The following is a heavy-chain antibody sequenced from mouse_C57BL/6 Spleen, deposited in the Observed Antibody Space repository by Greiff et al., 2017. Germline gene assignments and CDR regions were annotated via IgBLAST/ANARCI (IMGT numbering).Heavy chain of an antibody. CDR2: INPNNGGT. Sequence: EVQRVESGPELVKPGASVKIPCKASGYTFTDYNMDWVKQSHGKSLEWIGDINPNNGGTIYNQKFKGKATLTVDKSSSTAYMERRILTSEYTAVYYCARNHKEYYYAMGYWGQGTSVTVSS. D-gene: IGHD6-1*01. CDR3: ARNHKEYYYAMGY. CDR1: GYTFTDYN. V-gene: IGHV1-18*01. J-gene: IGHJ4*01.